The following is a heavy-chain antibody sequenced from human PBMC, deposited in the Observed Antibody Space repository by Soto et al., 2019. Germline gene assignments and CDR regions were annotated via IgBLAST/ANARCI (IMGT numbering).Heavy chain of an antibody. V-gene: IGHV3-13*04. D-gene: IGHD3-22*01. Sequence: GGSLRLSCXASGFTFSSYDMQWVRQATGKGLEWVSAIGTAGDTYYPGSVKGRFTISRENAKNSLYLQMNSLRAGDTAVYYCARSPPGGYHYYYGMDVWGQGTTVTVSS. CDR1: GFTFSSYD. J-gene: IGHJ6*02. CDR3: ARSPPGGYHYYYGMDV. CDR2: IGTAGDT.